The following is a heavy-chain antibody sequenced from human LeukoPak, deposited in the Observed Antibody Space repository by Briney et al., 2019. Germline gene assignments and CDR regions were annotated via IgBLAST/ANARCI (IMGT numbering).Heavy chain of an antibody. D-gene: IGHD3-16*02. CDR2: INAYSGNT. CDR3: ASEVGGVIVSCSNNYYMDG. V-gene: IGHV1-18*01. J-gene: IGHJ6*03. Sequence: ASVKVSCKASGYTFTSYGISWVRQAPGQGLEWMGWINAYSGNTNYPQKLQGRVTMTTDTSTSTAYMELSSLRSDDTAVYYCASEVGGVIVSCSNNYYMDGWGKGTTVTISS. CDR1: GYTFTSYG.